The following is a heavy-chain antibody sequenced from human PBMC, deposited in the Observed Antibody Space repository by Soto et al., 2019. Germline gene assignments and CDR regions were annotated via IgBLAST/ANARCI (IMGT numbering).Heavy chain of an antibody. J-gene: IGHJ6*03. CDR2: ISSSGSTI. V-gene: IGHV3-11*01. CDR3: ARDSLTYYDILTGYCPYYMDV. CDR1: GFTLSDSI. Sequence: PGGSLRLSCAAAGFTLSDSIMSWIRRAPGKGLEWVSYISSSGSTIYYADSVKGRFTISRDNAKNSLYLQMNSLRAEDTAVYYCARDSLTYYDILTGYCPYYMDVWGKGTTVTVSS. D-gene: IGHD3-9*01.